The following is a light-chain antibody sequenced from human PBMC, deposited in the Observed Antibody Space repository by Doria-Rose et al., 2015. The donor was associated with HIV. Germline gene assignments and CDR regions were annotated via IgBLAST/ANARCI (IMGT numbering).Light chain of an antibody. CDR3: QQYDSFSLT. Sequence: PSTLSAPVGDRVTITCRASQSISSWLAWYQQKPGRAPELLIYQASTLESGVPSRFSGSGSGTELTLTISSLQPDDFATYFCQQYDSFSLTFGGGTGVEIK. J-gene: IGKJ4*01. V-gene: IGKV1-5*03. CDR1: QSISSW. CDR2: QAS.